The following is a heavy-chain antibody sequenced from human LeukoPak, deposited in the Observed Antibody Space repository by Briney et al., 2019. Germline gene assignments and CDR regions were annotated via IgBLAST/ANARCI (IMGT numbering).Heavy chain of an antibody. J-gene: IGHJ4*02. CDR2: IKQDGSEK. CDR3: ARVKFSVGIRAFDY. CDR1: GFTFSSYW. D-gene: IGHD1-1*01. V-gene: IGHV3-7*01. Sequence: PGGSLRLSCAASGFTFSSYWMSWVRQAPGKGLEWVANIKQDGSEKYYVDSVKGPFTISRDNAKNSLYLQMNSLRAEDTAVYYCARVKFSVGIRAFDYWGQGTLVTVSS.